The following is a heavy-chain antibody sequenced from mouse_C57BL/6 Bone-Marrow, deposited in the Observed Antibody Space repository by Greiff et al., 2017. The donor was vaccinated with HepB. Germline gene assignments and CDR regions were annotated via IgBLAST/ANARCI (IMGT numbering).Heavy chain of an antibody. CDR1: GYTFTSYW. V-gene: IGHV1-55*01. CDR3: APNYYAKLRRDY. CDR2: IYPGSGST. J-gene: IGHJ2*01. Sequence: QVQLQQPGAELVKPGASVKMSCKASGYTFTSYWITWVKQRPGQGLEWIGDIYPGSGSTNYNEKFKSKATLTVDTSSSTAYMQLSSLTSEDSAVYYCAPNYYAKLRRDYWGQGTTLTVSS. D-gene: IGHD2-1*01.